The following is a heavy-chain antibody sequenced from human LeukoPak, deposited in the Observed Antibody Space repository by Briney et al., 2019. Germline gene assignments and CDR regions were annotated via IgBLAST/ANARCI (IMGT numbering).Heavy chain of an antibody. CDR3: ARMSGYYDY. CDR1: GFTFSDYT. Sequence: GGSLRLSCAASGFTFSDYTMNWVRQAPGKGLEWVSSASGTRTYIYYADSVKGRFTISRDNAKNSLYLQMNSLRAEDTAVYYCARMSGYYDYWGQGTLVTVSS. J-gene: IGHJ4*02. V-gene: IGHV3-21*01. CDR2: ASGTRTYI.